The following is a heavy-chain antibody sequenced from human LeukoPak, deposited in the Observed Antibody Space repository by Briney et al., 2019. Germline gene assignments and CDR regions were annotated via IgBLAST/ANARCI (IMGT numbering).Heavy chain of an antibody. J-gene: IGHJ4*02. CDR1: GGSFSGYY. Sequence: PSETLSLTCAVYGGSFSGYYWSWIRQPPGKGLEWIGEINHSGSTNYNPSLKSRVTISVDTSKNQFSLKLSSVTAADTAVYYCARADPYGGNSADDYWGQGTPVTVSS. D-gene: IGHD4-23*01. CDR2: INHSGST. V-gene: IGHV4-34*01. CDR3: ARADPYGGNSADDY.